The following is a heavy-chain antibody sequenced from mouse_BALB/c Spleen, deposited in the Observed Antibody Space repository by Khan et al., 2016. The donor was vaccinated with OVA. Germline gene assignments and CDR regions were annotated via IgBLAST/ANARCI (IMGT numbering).Heavy chain of an antibody. D-gene: IGHD2-10*01. CDR3: ARPPYFSNTQDH. J-gene: IGHJ4*01. V-gene: IGHV9-3-1*01. Sequence: QIQLVQSGPELKKPGETVKISCKASGYTFTNYGMNWVKQSPGKALKWMGWINTYTGEPTYADDFKGRFAFSLETSASTAYLQINNLKNEDTATYFCARPPYFSNTQDHWGQGTSVTVSS. CDR1: GYTFTNYG. CDR2: INTYTGEP.